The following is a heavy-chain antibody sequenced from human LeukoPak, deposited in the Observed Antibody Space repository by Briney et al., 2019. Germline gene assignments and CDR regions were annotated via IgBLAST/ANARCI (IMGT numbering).Heavy chain of an antibody. Sequence: ASVKVSCKASGYTFTSYAMHWVRQAPGQRLEWMGWINAGNGNTKYSQKLQGRVTITRDTSASTAYMELSSLRSEDTAVYYCARGIIAAAGKGFDPWGQGTLVTVSS. D-gene: IGHD6-13*01. J-gene: IGHJ5*02. CDR3: ARGIIAAAGKGFDP. CDR2: INAGNGNT. V-gene: IGHV1-3*01. CDR1: GYTFTSYA.